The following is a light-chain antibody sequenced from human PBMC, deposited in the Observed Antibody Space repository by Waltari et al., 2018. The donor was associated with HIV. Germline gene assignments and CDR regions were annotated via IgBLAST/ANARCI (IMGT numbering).Light chain of an antibody. Sequence: QAVLTQPASLPASPGTSASPTCSLRSGINVDTYRIYWSQQKPGSPPQYLLKYKSDSDRQQGSGVPSRFSGSKDASANAGILLISGLQSEDEADYYCMIWHSSAWVFGGGTKLTVL. J-gene: IGLJ3*02. CDR1: SGINVDTYR. V-gene: IGLV5-45*01. CDR3: MIWHSSAWV. CDR2: YKSDSDR.